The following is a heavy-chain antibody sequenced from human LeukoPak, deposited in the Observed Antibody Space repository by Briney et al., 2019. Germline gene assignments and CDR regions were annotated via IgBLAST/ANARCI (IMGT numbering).Heavy chain of an antibody. J-gene: IGHJ5*02. Sequence: SETLSLTCTVSGYSISSGYFWGWIRQPPGRGLEWIGTLYHRGTTYYNPSLKSRVTISLDTSKNQFSLKVNSVTAADTAVHYCARVPSAYDPNWFDPWGQGTLVTVSS. CDR1: GYSISSGYF. CDR3: ARVPSAYDPNWFDP. V-gene: IGHV4-38-2*02. D-gene: IGHD5-12*01. CDR2: LYHRGTT.